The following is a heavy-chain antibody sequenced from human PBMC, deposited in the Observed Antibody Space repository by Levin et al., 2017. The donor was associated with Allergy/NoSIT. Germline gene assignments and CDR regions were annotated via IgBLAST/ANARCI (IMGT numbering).Heavy chain of an antibody. V-gene: IGHV3-23*01. D-gene: IGHD6-13*01. Sequence: GGSLRLSCAASGFTFSSYAMSWVRQAPGKGLEWVSAFSGSGGYTYYADSVKGRFTISRDNSKNTLYLQMNSLRAEETAVYYCAKDGSAAADSYYYFGMDVWGQGTTVTVSS. CDR1: GFTFSSYA. CDR3: AKDGSAAADSYYYFGMDV. J-gene: IGHJ6*02. CDR2: FSGSGGYT.